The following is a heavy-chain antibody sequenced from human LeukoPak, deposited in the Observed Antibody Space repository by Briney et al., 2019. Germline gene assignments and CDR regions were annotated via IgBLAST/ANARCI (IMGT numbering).Heavy chain of an antibody. V-gene: IGHV3-30*18. CDR3: SKDIGYGDYALPKNFDY. J-gene: IGHJ4*02. CDR1: GFTFTSYG. Sequence: PGSSLRLSCAAAGFTFTSYGMQWASQDPGKGLEWVAFISYDGSNKYYADSVKGPFTISSNNSKNTLYLQMNSLRAEDTAVYYWSKDIGYGDYALPKNFDYWGQGTLVTVSS. D-gene: IGHD4-17*01. CDR2: ISYDGSNK.